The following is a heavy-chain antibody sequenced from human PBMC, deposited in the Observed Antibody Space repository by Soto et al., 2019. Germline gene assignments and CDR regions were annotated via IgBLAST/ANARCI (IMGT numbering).Heavy chain of an antibody. CDR2: IWFDGSDA. V-gene: IGHV3-33*01. J-gene: IGHJ6*02. D-gene: IGHD2-15*01. CDR3: AREGYCSGGGCSGGMDV. CDR1: GFTFSGYG. Sequence: QAQLVESGGGVVRPGRSQRLSCAASGFTFSGYGMHWVRQAPGKGLEWVAFIWFDGSDALYSDSVKGRFTISRDNSKNTLVLQLNSLRGDDTAVYYCAREGYCSGGGCSGGMDVWGQGTTVTVSS.